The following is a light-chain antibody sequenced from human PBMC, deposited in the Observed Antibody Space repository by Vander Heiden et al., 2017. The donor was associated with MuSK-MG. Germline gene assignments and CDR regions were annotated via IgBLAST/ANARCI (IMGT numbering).Light chain of an antibody. V-gene: IGLV1-44*01. CDR2: IND. Sequence: QSVLTQPPSASGPPGQRVTISCSGSSSNMGSNPVHGYQQHPGTAPKLLIYINDQRPSGVPDRFSGSKSGTSASLASSGLQAEDEADYYCESGDDSRNGVVFGGGTKLTVL. CDR1: SSNMGSNP. J-gene: IGLJ2*01. CDR3: ESGDDSRNGVV.